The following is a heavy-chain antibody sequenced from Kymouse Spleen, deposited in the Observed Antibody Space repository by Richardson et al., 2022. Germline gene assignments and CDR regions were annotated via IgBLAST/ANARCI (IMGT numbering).Heavy chain of an antibody. V-gene: IGHV3-9*01. Sequence: EVQLVESGGGLVQPGRSLRLSCAASGFTFDDYAMHWVRQAPGKGLEWVSGISWNSGSIGYADSVKGRFTISRDNAKNSLYLQMNSLRAEDTALYYCAKGLRWSLDYWGQGTLVTVSS. D-gene: IGHD4-23*01. CDR2: ISWNSGSI. CDR3: AKGLRWSLDY. CDR1: GFTFDDYA. J-gene: IGHJ4*02.